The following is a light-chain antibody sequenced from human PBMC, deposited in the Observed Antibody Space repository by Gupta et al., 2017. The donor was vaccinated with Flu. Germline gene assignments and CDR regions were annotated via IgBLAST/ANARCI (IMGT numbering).Light chain of an antibody. Sequence: DIQMTQSPSSLSASVGDRVTITCRASQSISSYLTWYQQKPGKAPKLLIYAASSLQSGVPSRCSGSGSGTDFSLTTSVLQPVDFSTFNCQQSHSIPPTFGQGTKLEIK. CDR2: AAS. CDR1: QSISSY. V-gene: IGKV1-39*01. J-gene: IGKJ1*01. CDR3: QQSHSIPPT.